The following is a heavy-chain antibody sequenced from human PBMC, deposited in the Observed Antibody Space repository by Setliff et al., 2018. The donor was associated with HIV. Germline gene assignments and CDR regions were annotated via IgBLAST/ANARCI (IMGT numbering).Heavy chain of an antibody. V-gene: IGHV4-4*09. Sequence: SETLSLTCTVSGGSISSYYWSWIRQPPGKGLEWIGYIYTSGSTNYNPSLKSRVTISVDTSKNQFSLKLSSVTAADTAVYYCARSIPHRYSSGGYWDYYYYYGMDVWGQGTTVTVSS. CDR1: GGSISSYY. CDR2: IYTSGST. J-gene: IGHJ6*02. CDR3: ARSIPHRYSSGGYWDYYYYYGMDV. D-gene: IGHD6-19*01.